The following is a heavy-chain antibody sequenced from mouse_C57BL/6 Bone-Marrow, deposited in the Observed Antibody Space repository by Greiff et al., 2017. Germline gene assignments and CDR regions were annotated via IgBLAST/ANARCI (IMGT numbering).Heavy chain of an antibody. V-gene: IGHV5-4*03. D-gene: IGHD2-4*01. Sequence: EVKLMESGGGLVKPGGSLKLSCAASGFTFSSYAMSWVRQTPEKRLEWVATISDGGSYTYYPDNVKGRFTISRDNAKNNLYLQMSHLKSEDTAMYYCARALYYDFGFDYWGQGTTLTVSS. CDR1: GFTFSSYA. CDR3: ARALYYDFGFDY. J-gene: IGHJ2*01. CDR2: ISDGGSYT.